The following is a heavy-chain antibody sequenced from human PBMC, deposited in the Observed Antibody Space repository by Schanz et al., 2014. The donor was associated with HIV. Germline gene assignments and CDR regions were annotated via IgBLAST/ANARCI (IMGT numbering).Heavy chain of an antibody. D-gene: IGHD5-12*01. J-gene: IGHJ6*02. CDR1: GYTFTSYD. V-gene: IGHV1-8*01. CDR3: ARKMSISNQWLQALYSNYGMDV. CDR2: MNPNSGNT. Sequence: QVQLVQSGAGVKKPGASVKVSCKASGYTFTSYDINWVRQATGQGLEWMGWMNPNSGNTGFAQKFQGRVTMTRNTSINTAYMEVSGLKSEDTAVYYCARKMSISNQWLQALYSNYGMDVWGQGTTVTVSS.